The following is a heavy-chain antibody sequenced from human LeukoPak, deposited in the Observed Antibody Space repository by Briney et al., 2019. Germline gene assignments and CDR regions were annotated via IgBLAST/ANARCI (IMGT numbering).Heavy chain of an antibody. D-gene: IGHD1-26*01. J-gene: IGHJ4*02. CDR2: IYPSDSDT. Sequence: GESLKISCKASGYTFTGDWIGWVRQMPGKDLEWMGIIYPSDSDTRYSPSFQGQVTISADKSTSTAYLQWSSLKASDTAMYYCATWGAQSYWGQGTLVTVSS. CDR3: ATWGAQSY. CDR1: GYTFTGDW. V-gene: IGHV5-51*01.